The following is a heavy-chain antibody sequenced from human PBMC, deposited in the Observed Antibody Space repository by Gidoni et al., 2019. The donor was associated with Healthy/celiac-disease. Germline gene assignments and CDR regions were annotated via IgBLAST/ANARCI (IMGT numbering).Heavy chain of an antibody. D-gene: IGHD5-12*01. CDR3: ARLLDSGYDFGSHYFDY. CDR1: GASISSYY. CDR2: IYYSGST. J-gene: IGHJ4*02. V-gene: IGHV4-59*08. Sequence: QVQLQESGPGLVKPSETLSLTCPVSGASISSYYWSWIRQPPGKGLEWIGYIYYSGSTNYNPALKSRVTISVDTSKNQFSLKLSSVTAADTAVYYCARLLDSGYDFGSHYFDYWGQGTLVTVSS.